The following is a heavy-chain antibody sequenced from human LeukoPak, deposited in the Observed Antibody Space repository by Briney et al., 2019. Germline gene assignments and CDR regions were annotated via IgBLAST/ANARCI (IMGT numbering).Heavy chain of an antibody. D-gene: IGHD3-10*01. CDR1: GFTFSDYG. CDR2: ISASGAYT. V-gene: IGHV3-23*01. J-gene: IGHJ1*01. CDR3: ANGDVSHTEYLLH. Sequence: PGGSLRLSCAASGFTFSDYGMIWVRQAPGKGLEWVSAISASGAYTYYAGSVKGRFIVSRDNSKNTFHLQMNSLRAEDTAVYHCANGDVSHTEYLLHWGQGTLVTVSS.